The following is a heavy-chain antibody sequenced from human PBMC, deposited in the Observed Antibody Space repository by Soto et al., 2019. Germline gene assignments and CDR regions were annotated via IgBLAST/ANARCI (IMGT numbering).Heavy chain of an antibody. V-gene: IGHV3-23*01. CDR2: IRDGGEST. Sequence: EVQLLESGGGLVQPGESLRLSCAFSGFIFGNYMMTWVRQAPGKGLEWVSTIRDGGESTYYADSVKGRFTISRDNSKNTLYLQMDSLGVEDTAVYYCSPHVHCSGGNWHYDAFDIRGQGTMVTVSS. CDR1: GFIFGNYM. D-gene: IGHD2-15*01. CDR3: SPHVHCSGGNWHYDAFDI. J-gene: IGHJ3*02.